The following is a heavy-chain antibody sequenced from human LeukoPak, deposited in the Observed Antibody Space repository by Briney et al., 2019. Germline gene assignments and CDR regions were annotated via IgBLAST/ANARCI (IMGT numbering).Heavy chain of an antibody. D-gene: IGHD6-13*01. Sequence: PGGSLRLSCAASGFTFSSYAMHWVRQAPGKGLEWVAVISYDGSNKYYADSVKGRFTVSRDNSKNTLYLQMNSLRAEDTAVYYCARDKQQQLAYYYYYYMDVWGKGTTVTVSS. CDR3: ARDKQQQLAYYYYYYMDV. CDR2: ISYDGSNK. V-gene: IGHV3-30*04. CDR1: GFTFSSYA. J-gene: IGHJ6*03.